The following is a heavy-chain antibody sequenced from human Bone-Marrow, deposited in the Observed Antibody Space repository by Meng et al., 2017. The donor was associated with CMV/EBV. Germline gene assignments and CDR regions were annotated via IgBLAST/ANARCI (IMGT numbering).Heavy chain of an antibody. J-gene: IGHJ4*02. CDR2: ISSSSSTI. CDR3: ARSVPGATGGYYFDY. D-gene: IGHD1-26*01. V-gene: IGHV3-48*04. CDR1: GFTFSSYS. Sequence: GESLKISCAASGFTFSSYSMNWVRQAPGKGLEWVSYISSSSSTIYYADSVKGRFTISRDNAKNSLYLQMNSLRAEDTAVYYCARSVPGATGGYYFDYWGQGTLATVSS.